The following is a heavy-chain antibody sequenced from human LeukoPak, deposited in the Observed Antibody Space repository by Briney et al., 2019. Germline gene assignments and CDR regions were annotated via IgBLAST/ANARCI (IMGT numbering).Heavy chain of an antibody. J-gene: IGHJ4*02. CDR2: INGDGTST. Sequence: GGSLRLSCAASGFTFTRYWMHWVRQAPGKGLVWVSRINGDGTSTDYADSVKGRFTISRDNAKNTLYLQINSLRTEDTAVYYSVRLLDSDYWGQGTLVTVSS. CDR3: VRLLDSDY. CDR1: GFTFTRYW. D-gene: IGHD2-15*01. V-gene: IGHV3-74*01.